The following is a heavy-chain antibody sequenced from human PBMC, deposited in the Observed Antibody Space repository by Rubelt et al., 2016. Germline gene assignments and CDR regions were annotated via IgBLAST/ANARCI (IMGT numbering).Heavy chain of an antibody. Sequence: QVQLVESGGGVVQPGRSLRLSCAASGFSFSRYGMHWVRQAPGKGLEWVAVIWYDGSNKFYADSVKGRFTISRDNSKNTLYLQMNSLRAEDTAVYYCARDNTITFGGVTPCDYWGQGTLVTVSS. CDR2: IWYDGSNK. D-gene: IGHD3-16*01. CDR1: GFSFSRYG. V-gene: IGHV3-33*01. CDR3: ARDNTITFGGVTPCDY. J-gene: IGHJ4*02.